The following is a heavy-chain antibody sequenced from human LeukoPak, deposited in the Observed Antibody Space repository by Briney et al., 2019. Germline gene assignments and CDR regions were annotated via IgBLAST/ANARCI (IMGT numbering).Heavy chain of an antibody. CDR1: GGSISSYY. CDR2: IYTSGST. D-gene: IGHD2-2*01. Sequence: SETLSLTCTVSGGSISSYYWSWIRQPPGKGLEWIGYIYTSGSTNYNPSLKSRVTISVDTSKNQFSLKLSSVTAADTAVYYCARRLPGRWFDPWGQGTLVTVSS. J-gene: IGHJ5*02. CDR3: ARRLPGRWFDP. V-gene: IGHV4-4*09.